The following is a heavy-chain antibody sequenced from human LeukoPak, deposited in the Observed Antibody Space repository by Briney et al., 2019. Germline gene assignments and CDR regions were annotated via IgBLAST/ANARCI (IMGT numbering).Heavy chain of an antibody. J-gene: IGHJ4*02. V-gene: IGHV4-34*01. D-gene: IGHD4-23*01. CDR1: GGSFSGYY. Sequence: PSETLSLTCAVYGGSFSGYYWSWIRQPPGKGLEWIGEINHSGSTNYNPSLKSRVTISVDTSKNQFSLKLSSVTAADTAVYYCARATAVTPAGATQGSPYYFDYWGQGTLVTVSS. CDR3: ARATAVTPAGATQGSPYYFDY. CDR2: INHSGST.